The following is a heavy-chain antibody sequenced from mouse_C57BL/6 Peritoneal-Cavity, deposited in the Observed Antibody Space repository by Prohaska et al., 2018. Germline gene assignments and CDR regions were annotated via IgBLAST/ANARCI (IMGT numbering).Heavy chain of an antibody. J-gene: IGHJ2*01. CDR1: GYTFTSYT. D-gene: IGHD1-1*01. V-gene: IGHV1-4*01. CDR3: ARSDITTVVADY. CDR2: INPSSGYT. Sequence: MSCKASGYTFTSYTMHWVKQRPGQGLECIGYINPSSGYTKYNQKFKDKATLTADKSSSTAYMQLSSRTSEDSAVYYCARSDITTVVADYWGQGTTLTVSS.